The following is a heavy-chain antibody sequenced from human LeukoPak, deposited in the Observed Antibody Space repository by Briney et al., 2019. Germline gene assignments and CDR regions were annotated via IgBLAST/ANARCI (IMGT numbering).Heavy chain of an antibody. CDR2: IGSEGKSK. V-gene: IGHV3-30*02. D-gene: IGHD2-15*01. Sequence: GGSLRLSCKATGFTFRSFGMHWVRQAPGKGLEWVAFIGSEGKSKPFADSVKGRFNISRDNSKSTLYLRMNNLGGEDTAVYFCAKDPGGRGYYYMDVWGKGTTVTVSS. CDR1: GFTFRSFG. J-gene: IGHJ6*03. CDR3: AKDPGGRGYYYMDV.